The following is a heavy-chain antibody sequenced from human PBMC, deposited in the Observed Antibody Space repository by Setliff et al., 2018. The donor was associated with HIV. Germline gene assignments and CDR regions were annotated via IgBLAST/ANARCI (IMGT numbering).Heavy chain of an antibody. CDR1: GGTFSNSG. CDR3: ARGAPPGNPGHLDY. CDR2: IIPMYDPP. V-gene: IGHV1-69*13. D-gene: IGHD6-13*01. Sequence: SVKVSCKASGGTFSNSGISWVRQAPGQGLEWMGEIIPMYDPPVYAQRFQGRVTVTADESTTTVYMELSSLISDDTATYFCARGAPPGNPGHLDYWGQGTLVTVSS. J-gene: IGHJ4*02.